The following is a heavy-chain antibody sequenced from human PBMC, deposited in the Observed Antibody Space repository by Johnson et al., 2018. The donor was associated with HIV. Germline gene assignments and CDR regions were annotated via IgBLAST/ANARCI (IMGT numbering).Heavy chain of an antibody. CDR3: ATNVIRSGYYRLLGKMKEDAFDI. V-gene: IGHV3-49*03. D-gene: IGHD3-22*01. Sequence: VQLLESGGGLVQPGRSLRLSCAASGFTFGDYAMSWFRQAPGKGLEWVGFIRSNAYGGTTEYAASVKGRFTISRDDSKSIDYLQMNSLRAEDTAVYYCATNVIRSGYYRLLGKMKEDAFDIWGQGTMVIVSS. CDR2: IRSNAYGGTT. CDR1: GFTFGDYA. J-gene: IGHJ3*02.